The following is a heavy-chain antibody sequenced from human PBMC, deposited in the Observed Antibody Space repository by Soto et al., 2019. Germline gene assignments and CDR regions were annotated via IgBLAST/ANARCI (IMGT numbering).Heavy chain of an antibody. CDR2: ISRSSSTI. Sequence: GGSLRLSCVASGFTLSRYSMNWVRQAPGKGLEWVSYISRSSSTIYYADSVKGRFTISRDNAENSLYLQMNSLRAEDTAVYYCAKSPGMYYYDSSGYYHYAYWGQGTLVTVSS. CDR1: GFTLSRYS. J-gene: IGHJ4*02. CDR3: AKSPGMYYYDSSGYYHYAY. V-gene: IGHV3-48*01. D-gene: IGHD3-22*01.